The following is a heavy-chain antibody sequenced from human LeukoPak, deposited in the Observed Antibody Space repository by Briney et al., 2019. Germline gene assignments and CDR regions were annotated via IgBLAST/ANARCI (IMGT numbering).Heavy chain of an antibody. CDR3: TRDEYGTGSSPGY. CDR2: IKNKAYGGTS. V-gene: IGHV3-49*04. CDR1: GFTFGDYA. D-gene: IGHD3-10*01. J-gene: IGHJ4*02. Sequence: GGSLRLSCTGYGFTFGDYAMSWVRQAPGRGLEWVGFIKNKAYGGTSEYAASVKGRFIISRDDSQRITYLQMNSLRSEDTAVYYCTRDEYGTGSSPGYWGQGTLVIVSS.